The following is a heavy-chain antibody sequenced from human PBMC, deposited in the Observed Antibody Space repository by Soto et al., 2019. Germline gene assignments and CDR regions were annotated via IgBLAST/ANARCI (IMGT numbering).Heavy chain of an antibody. CDR1: GYTFTSYD. D-gene: IGHD3-3*02. Sequence: GASVKVSCKASGYTFTSYDINWVRQATGQGLEWMGWMNPNSGNTGYAQKFQGRVTMTRNTSISTAYMELSSLRSEDTAVYYCARDKDRQQLGGNYYYIMDVWGQGTTVTVSS. J-gene: IGHJ6*01. CDR2: MNPNSGNT. CDR3: ARDKDRQQLGGNYYYIMDV. V-gene: IGHV1-8*01.